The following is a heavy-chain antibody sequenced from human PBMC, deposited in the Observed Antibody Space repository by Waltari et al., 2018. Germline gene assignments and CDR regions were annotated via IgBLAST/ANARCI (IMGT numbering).Heavy chain of an antibody. CDR2: ISAYNGNT. J-gene: IGHJ4*02. V-gene: IGHV1-18*01. CDR1: GYTLTELS. Sequence: QVQLVQSGAEVKKPGASVKVSCKVSGYTLTELSMNWVRQAPGQGLEWMGWISAYNGNTNYSQKLQGRVTMTTDTATSTAYMELRSLRSDDTAGYYCARDRGTTVTTGLDYWGQGTLVTVSS. D-gene: IGHD4-17*01. CDR3: ARDRGTTVTTGLDY.